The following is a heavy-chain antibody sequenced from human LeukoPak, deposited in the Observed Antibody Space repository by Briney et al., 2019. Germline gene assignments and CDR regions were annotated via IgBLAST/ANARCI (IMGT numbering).Heavy chain of an antibody. CDR3: TRDPTLYYYYGMDV. V-gene: IGHV3-49*04. Sequence: AGGSLRLSCTASGFTFGDYAMSWVRQAPGKGLEWVGFIRSKAYGGTTEYAASVKGRFTISRDDSKSIAYLQMNSLKTEDTAVYYCTRDPTLYYYYGMDVWGQGTTVTVSS. CDR1: GFTFGDYA. D-gene: IGHD2/OR15-2a*01. J-gene: IGHJ6*02. CDR2: IRSKAYGGTT.